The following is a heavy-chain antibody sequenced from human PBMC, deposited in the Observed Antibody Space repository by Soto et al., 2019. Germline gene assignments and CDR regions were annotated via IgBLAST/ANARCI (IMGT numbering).Heavy chain of an antibody. Sequence: GSGPTLVNPTQTLTLTCTFSGFSLSTSGVAVGWIRQPPGEALEWLALIYWDDDKRYNPSLKSRLSITMDTSKNQVILTMTNMDPVDTATYFCARRGYSSAWYNWFDPWGQGILVTVSS. CDR3: ARRGYSSAWYNWFDP. CDR2: IYWDDDK. CDR1: GFSLSTSGVA. J-gene: IGHJ5*02. V-gene: IGHV2-5*02. D-gene: IGHD6-19*01.